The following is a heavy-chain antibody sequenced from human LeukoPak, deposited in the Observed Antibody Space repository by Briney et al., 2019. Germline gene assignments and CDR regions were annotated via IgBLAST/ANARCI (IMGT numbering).Heavy chain of an antibody. CDR1: GGSISSGDYY. D-gene: IGHD6-19*01. J-gene: IGHJ4*02. V-gene: IGHV4-30-4*01. CDR3: ARWDDSAWGFGN. Sequence: SETLSLTCTVSGGSISSGDYYWRWIRQPPGKGLEWIGYIYYSGSTYYNPSLKSRVTISVDTSKNQFSLKLSSVTAADTAVYYCARWDDSAWGFGNWGPGTLVTVSS. CDR2: IYYSGST.